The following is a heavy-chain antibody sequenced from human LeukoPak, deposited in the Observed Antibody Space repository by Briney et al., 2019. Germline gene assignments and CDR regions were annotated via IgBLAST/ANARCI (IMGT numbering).Heavy chain of an antibody. V-gene: IGHV4-61*02. CDR2: IYTSGST. D-gene: IGHD3-10*01. J-gene: IGHJ4*02. CDR1: GGSISSGSYY. Sequence: SETLSLTCTVSGGSISSGSYYWSWIRQPAGKGLEWIGRIYTSGSTNYNPSLKSRVTISVDTSKNQFSLKLNSVTAADTAVYYCARGLPGPRMNFWGQGTLVTVSS. CDR3: ARGLPGPRMNF.